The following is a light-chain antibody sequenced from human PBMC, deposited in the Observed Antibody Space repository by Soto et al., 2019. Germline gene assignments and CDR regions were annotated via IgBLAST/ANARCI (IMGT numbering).Light chain of an antibody. CDR3: CSYAGSRTHVL. CDR1: SSDVGSYNL. J-gene: IGLJ2*01. CDR2: EVS. V-gene: IGLV2-23*02. Sequence: QSALTQPASVSGSPEQSITISCIGTSSDVGSYNLVSWYQQHPGKAPKVLIYEVSERPSGVSNRFSGSKSGNTASLTISGLQAEDEAEYYCCSYAGSRTHVLFGGGTKLTVL.